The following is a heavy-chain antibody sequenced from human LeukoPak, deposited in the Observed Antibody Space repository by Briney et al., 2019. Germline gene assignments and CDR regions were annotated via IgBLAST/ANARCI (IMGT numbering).Heavy chain of an antibody. CDR3: ARVPRGYRSRIAFDI. CDR2: IYYSGST. CDR1: GGSISSYY. D-gene: IGHD5-18*01. J-gene: IGHJ3*02. V-gene: IGHV4-59*01. Sequence: SETLSLTCTVSGGSISSYYWSWIRQPPGKGLEWIGYIYYSGSTNYNPSLKSRVTISVDTSKNQFSLKLSSVTAADTAVYYCARVPRGYRSRIAFDIWGQGTMVTVSS.